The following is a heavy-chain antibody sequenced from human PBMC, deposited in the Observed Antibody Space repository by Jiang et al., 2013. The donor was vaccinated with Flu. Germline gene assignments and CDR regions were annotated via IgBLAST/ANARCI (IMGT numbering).Heavy chain of an antibody. CDR2: FDPEDGET. CDR3: ATGLGYSSGWYSAFDI. J-gene: IGHJ3*02. V-gene: IGHV1-24*01. Sequence: SGAEVKKPGASVKVSCKVSGYTLTELSMHWVRQAPGKGLEWMGGFDPEDGETIYAQKFQGRVTMTEDTSTDTAYMELSSLRSEDTAVYYCATGLGYSSGWYSAFDIWGQGTMVTVSS. D-gene: IGHD6-19*01. CDR1: GYTLTELS.